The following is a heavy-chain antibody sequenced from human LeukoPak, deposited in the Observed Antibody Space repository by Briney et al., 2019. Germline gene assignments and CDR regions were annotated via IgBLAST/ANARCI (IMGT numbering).Heavy chain of an antibody. V-gene: IGHV3-23*01. D-gene: IGHD3-10*01. CDR2: ISGSGGST. CDR3: AKDRKVRGVSTRFDY. Sequence: GGSLRLPCAVSGFTFSSYAMSWVRQAPGKGLEWVSAISGSGGSTYYADSVKGRFTISRDNSKNTLYLQMNSLRAEDTAVYYCAKDRKVRGVSTRFDYWGQGTLVTVSS. CDR1: GFTFSSYA. J-gene: IGHJ4*02.